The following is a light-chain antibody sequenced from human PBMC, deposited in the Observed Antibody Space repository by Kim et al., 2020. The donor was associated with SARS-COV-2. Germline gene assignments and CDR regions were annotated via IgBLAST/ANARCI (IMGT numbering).Light chain of an antibody. CDR3: QQYDSHPYT. J-gene: IGKJ2*01. Sequence: DIQMTQSPSTLSASVGDRVTITCRASQSVSSWLTWYQQKPGKAPKLLIYKASTLQGGVPSRFSGSGSGTDFTLTINSLQPDDFATYSCQQYDSHPYTFGQGTKLEI. CDR1: QSVSSW. CDR2: KAS. V-gene: IGKV1-5*03.